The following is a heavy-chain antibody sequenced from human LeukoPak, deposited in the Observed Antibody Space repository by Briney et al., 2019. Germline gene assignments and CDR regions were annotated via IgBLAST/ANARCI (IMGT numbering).Heavy chain of an antibody. CDR3: AKDGSQVPGAPDY. CDR2: IYYSGST. Sequence: SETLSLTCTVSGGSISSYYWSWIRQPPGKGLEWIGYIYYSGSTNYNPSLKSRVTISVDTSKNQFSLKLSSVTAEDTAVYYCAKDGSQVPGAPDYWGQGTLVTVSS. J-gene: IGHJ4*02. D-gene: IGHD2-2*01. CDR1: GGSISSYY. V-gene: IGHV4-59*01.